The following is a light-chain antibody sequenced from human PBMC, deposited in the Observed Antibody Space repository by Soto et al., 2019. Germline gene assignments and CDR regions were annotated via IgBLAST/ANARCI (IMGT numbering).Light chain of an antibody. CDR1: SSDVGGYNY. Sequence: QSALTQPPSASGSPGQSVTISCTGTSSDVGGYNYVSWYQNVPGKAPKLMIYEVSKRPSGVPDRFSGSKSGNTASLTVSGLQAEDEADYYCSSYAGSNNLVVFGGGTKLTVL. V-gene: IGLV2-8*01. CDR3: SSYAGSNNLVV. J-gene: IGLJ2*01. CDR2: EVS.